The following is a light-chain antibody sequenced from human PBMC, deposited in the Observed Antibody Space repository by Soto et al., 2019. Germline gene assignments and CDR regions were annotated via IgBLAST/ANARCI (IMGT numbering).Light chain of an antibody. CDR3: CSYAGSPRYV. CDR1: SSDVGGYNY. J-gene: IGLJ1*01. V-gene: IGLV2-11*01. Sequence: QSALTQPRSVSGSPGQSVTISCTGTSSDVGGYNYVSWYQQHPGKAPKVMIYDVSERPSGCPDRFSGSKSGNTASLTISGLQAEDEADYYCCSYAGSPRYVFGTGTKVTVL. CDR2: DVS.